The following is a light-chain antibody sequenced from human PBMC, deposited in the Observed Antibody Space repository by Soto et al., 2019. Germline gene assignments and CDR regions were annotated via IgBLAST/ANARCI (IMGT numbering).Light chain of an antibody. V-gene: IGKV3-20*01. CDR3: QQFDSSRIYS. Sequence: IVLTQSPGTLSLSPGERATLSCRASQSVNSGYLAWYQQKPGQAPRLLIYATSIRTTDFTDRFSGSGSGTDFTLTISGVEPEDSEVYYGHCQQFDSSRIYSFGQGTKLEIK. CDR2: ATS. CDR1: QSVNSGY. J-gene: IGKJ2*01.